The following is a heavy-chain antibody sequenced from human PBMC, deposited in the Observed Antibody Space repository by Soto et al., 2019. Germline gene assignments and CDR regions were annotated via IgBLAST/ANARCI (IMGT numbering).Heavy chain of an antibody. CDR2: INPKSGGT. J-gene: IGHJ6*02. CDR3: ARGHSTDCSNGVCSFFYNHEMDV. V-gene: IGHV1-2*04. Sequence: QVQLVQSGAEVKKPGASVKVSCKASGYSFTDYHVHWVRQAPGQGLEWLGRINPKSGGTNTAQKFQGWVTMTRDTSINTAYMDLTRLRSDDTAVYYCARGHSTDCSNGVCSFFYNHEMDVWGQGTPLTV. CDR1: GYSFTDYH. D-gene: IGHD2-8*01.